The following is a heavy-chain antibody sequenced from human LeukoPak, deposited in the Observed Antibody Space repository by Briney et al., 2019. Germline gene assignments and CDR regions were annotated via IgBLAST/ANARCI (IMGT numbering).Heavy chain of an antibody. CDR1: GFTFNNYA. J-gene: IGHJ3*02. V-gene: IGHV3-23*01. Sequence: GGSLRLSCAGSGFTFNNYAMSWVRQAPGKGLEWVSVISGNDGNTFYADSVKGRLTISRDNSKNTLYLQMNSLRAEDTALYYCAKPAQVDGSIDVFDIWGQGTMVTVSS. D-gene: IGHD5-24*01. CDR2: ISGNDGNT. CDR3: AKPAQVDGSIDVFDI.